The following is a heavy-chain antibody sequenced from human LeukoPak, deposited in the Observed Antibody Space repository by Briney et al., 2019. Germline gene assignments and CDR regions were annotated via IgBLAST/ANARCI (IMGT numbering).Heavy chain of an antibody. J-gene: IGHJ4*02. V-gene: IGHV1-24*01. Sequence: ASVKVSCKASGGTFSSYAISWVRQAPGKGLEWMGGFDPEDGETIYAQKFQGRVTMTEDTSTDTAYMELSSLRSEDTAVYYCATLHSSYPYWGQGTLVTVSS. D-gene: IGHD6-6*01. CDR1: GGTFSSYA. CDR3: ATLHSSYPY. CDR2: FDPEDGET.